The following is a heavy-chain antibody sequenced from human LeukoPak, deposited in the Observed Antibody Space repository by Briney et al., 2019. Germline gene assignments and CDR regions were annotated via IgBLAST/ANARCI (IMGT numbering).Heavy chain of an antibody. V-gene: IGHV1-18*01. D-gene: IGHD5-12*01. CDR2: ISAYNGNT. CDR1: GYTFTSYG. Sequence: ASVKVSCKASGYTFTSYGISWVRQAPGQGLEWMGWISAYNGNTNYAQKLQGRVTMTTDTSTSTAYMELRSLRSDDTAVYYCARDYPTINSAYAFDIWGQGTMVTVSS. CDR3: ARDYPTINSAYAFDI. J-gene: IGHJ3*02.